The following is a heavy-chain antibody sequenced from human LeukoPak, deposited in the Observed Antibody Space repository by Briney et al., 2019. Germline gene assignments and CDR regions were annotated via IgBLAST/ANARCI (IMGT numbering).Heavy chain of an antibody. Sequence: ASVKVSCTASGYTFTSYAMNWVRQAPGQGLEWMGWINTNTGNPTYAQGFTGRFVFSLDTSVSTAYLQISRLKAEDTAVYYCARGYGGYGGKPLDYWGQGTLVTVSS. V-gene: IGHV7-4-1*02. J-gene: IGHJ4*02. CDR2: INTNTGNP. CDR3: ARGYGGYGGKPLDY. D-gene: IGHD4-23*01. CDR1: GYTFTSYA.